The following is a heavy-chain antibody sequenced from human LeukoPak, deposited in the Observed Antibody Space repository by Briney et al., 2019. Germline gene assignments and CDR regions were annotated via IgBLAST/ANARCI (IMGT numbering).Heavy chain of an antibody. Sequence: AASVKVSCKASGGTFSSYAISWVRQAPGQGLEWMGGIIPIFGTANYAQKFQGRVTITTDESTSTAYMELSSLRSEDTAVYYCARTGGSYPGSAIFGVVTTNWFDPWGQGTLVTVSS. D-gene: IGHD3-3*01. J-gene: IGHJ5*02. CDR1: GGTFSSYA. CDR3: ARTGGSYPGSAIFGVVTTNWFDP. CDR2: IIPIFGTA. V-gene: IGHV1-69*05.